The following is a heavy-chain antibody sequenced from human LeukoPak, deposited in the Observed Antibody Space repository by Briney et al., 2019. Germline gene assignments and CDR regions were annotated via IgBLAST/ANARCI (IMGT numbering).Heavy chain of an antibody. CDR2: VTGRGVGT. V-gene: IGHV3-23*01. J-gene: IGHJ4*01. D-gene: IGHD2-8*01. CDR3: GSDPNGDYVGALSY. Sequence: GGSLRLSCAASGFTFSSYALAWVRQAPGKGLEWVSAVTGRGVGTHYADSVKGRFTISRDNSKNMMYLQMNSLRAEDTAIYFCGSDPNGDYVGALSYWGRGTLVTVSS. CDR1: GFTFSSYA.